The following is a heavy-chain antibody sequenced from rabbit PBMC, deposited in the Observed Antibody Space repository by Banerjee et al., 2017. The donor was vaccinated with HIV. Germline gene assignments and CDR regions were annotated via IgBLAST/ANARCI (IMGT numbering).Heavy chain of an antibody. J-gene: IGHJ4*01. CDR3: ASVYAATSYYTL. CDR2: IYTGGSGSS. CDR1: GFDFSSYYM. D-gene: IGHD8-1*01. Sequence: QEQLKESGGGLVQPGGSLKLSRKASGFDFSSYYMSWVRQAPGKGLEWIGCIYTGGSGSSYYASWAKGRFTISRTSSTTVTLQMTSLTAADTATYFCASVYAATSYYTLWGPGTLVTVS. V-gene: IGHV1S45*01.